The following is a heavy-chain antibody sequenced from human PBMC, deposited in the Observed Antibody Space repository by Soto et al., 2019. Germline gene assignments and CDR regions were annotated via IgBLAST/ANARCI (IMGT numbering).Heavy chain of an antibody. V-gene: IGHV3-15*07. J-gene: IGHJ6*02. Sequence: GSLRRSCAASAFTVSKAWMNWVRQAPGKGLEWVGRIKSKTDGGTTDYAAPVKGRFTISRDDSKNTLYLQMNSLKTEDTAVYYCTTDIAAAGNYYYYYGMDVWGQGTTVTVSS. CDR1: AFTVSKAW. CDR3: TTDIAAAGNYYYYYGMDV. D-gene: IGHD6-13*01. CDR2: IKSKTDGGTT.